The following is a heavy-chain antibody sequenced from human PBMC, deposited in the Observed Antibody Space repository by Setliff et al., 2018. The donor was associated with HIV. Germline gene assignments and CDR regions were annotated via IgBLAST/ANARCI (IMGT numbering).Heavy chain of an antibody. CDR2: IYTSGST. V-gene: IGHV4-61*02. CDR3: ARGNCDGGTCFSGYHFDF. J-gene: IGHJ4*02. D-gene: IGHD2-15*01. Sequence: SETLSLTCSVSGGSINNGPSYWSWIRQSAGKGLEWIGRIYTSGSTFYNPSLKSRITISLDTSKNHVSLLLSSVTAADTAVYYCARGNCDGGTCFSGYHFDFWGQGKLVTVSS. CDR1: GGSINNGPSY.